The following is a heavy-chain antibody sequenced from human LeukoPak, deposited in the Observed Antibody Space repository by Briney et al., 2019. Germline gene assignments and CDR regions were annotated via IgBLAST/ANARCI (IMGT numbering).Heavy chain of an antibody. CDR3: ARAGVWDYSDSSGYHNAAFDI. CDR2: INPSSGGT. CDR1: GYTFTDYY. V-gene: IGHV1-2*02. J-gene: IGHJ3*02. Sequence: ASVKVSCKASGYTFTDYYMHWVRQAPGQGLEWMGWINPSSGGTNYAQKFQGGVTVTRDTSISTAYMDLSRLRSDDTAVYYCARAGVWDYSDSSGYHNAAFDIWGQGTMVTVSS. D-gene: IGHD3-22*01.